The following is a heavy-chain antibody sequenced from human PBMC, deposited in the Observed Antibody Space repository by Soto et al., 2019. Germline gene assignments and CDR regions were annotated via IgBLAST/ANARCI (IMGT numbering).Heavy chain of an antibody. CDR1: GGSISSGGYY. Sequence: LSLTCTVSGGSISSGGYYWSWIRQHPGKGLEWIGYIYYSGSTYYNPSLKSRVTISVDTSKNQFSLKLSSVTAADTAVYYCARGSDFWSGHKPGDYYYYGMDVWGQGTTVTVSS. V-gene: IGHV4-31*03. D-gene: IGHD3-3*01. J-gene: IGHJ6*02. CDR2: IYYSGST. CDR3: ARGSDFWSGHKPGDYYYYGMDV.